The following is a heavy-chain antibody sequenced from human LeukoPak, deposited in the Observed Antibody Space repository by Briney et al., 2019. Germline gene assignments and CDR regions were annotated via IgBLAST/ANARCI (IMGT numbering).Heavy chain of an antibody. D-gene: IGHD2-15*01. V-gene: IGHV4-59*01. Sequence: SETLSLTCTVSGGSISSYYWSWLRQPPGKGLEWIGYIYYSGSTNYNPSLKSRVTISVDTSKNQFSLKLSSVTAADTAVYYCARGRGSLDYWGQGTLVTVSS. CDR3: ARGRGSLDY. J-gene: IGHJ4*02. CDR1: GGSISSYY. CDR2: IYYSGST.